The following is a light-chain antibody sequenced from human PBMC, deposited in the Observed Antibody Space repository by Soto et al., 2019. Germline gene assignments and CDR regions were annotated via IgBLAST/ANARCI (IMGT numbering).Light chain of an antibody. J-gene: IGKJ5*01. CDR3: QQYDDWPPIT. CDR1: QSVSTK. V-gene: IGKV3D-15*01. CDR2: GAS. Sequence: ETVMTQSPATLSVSPGERATLSCRASQSVSTKLAWYQQKPCQAPRLLIYGASTRATGIPARFSGSGSGTEFTLTVSSLQSEDFAVYYCQQYDDWPPITFGQGTRLEIK.